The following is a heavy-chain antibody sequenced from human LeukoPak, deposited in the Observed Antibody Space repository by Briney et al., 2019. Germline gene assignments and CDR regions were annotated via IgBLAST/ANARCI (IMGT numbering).Heavy chain of an antibody. CDR1: EFTFFTYS. Sequence: PGGSLRLSCAASEFTFFTYSMSWVRQAPGKGLEWVANIKQDGSEKYYVDSVKGRFTISRDNAKNSLYLQMNSLRAEDTAVYYCARDALNWNYGGWFDPWGQGTLVTVSS. D-gene: IGHD1-7*01. J-gene: IGHJ5*02. CDR3: ARDALNWNYGGWFDP. V-gene: IGHV3-7*01. CDR2: IKQDGSEK.